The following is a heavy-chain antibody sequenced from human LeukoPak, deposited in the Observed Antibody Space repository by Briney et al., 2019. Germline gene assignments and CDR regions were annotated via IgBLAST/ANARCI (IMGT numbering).Heavy chain of an antibody. V-gene: IGHV3-74*01. Sequence: PGGSLRLSCAASGFTLSSYWMHWVRQAPGKGLVWVSRINSDGSSTSYADSVKGRFTISRDNAKNTLYLQMNSLRAEDTAVYYCARDGYYGDYRAFDIWGQGTMVTVSS. CDR1: GFTLSSYW. J-gene: IGHJ3*02. CDR3: ARDGYYGDYRAFDI. D-gene: IGHD4-17*01. CDR2: INSDGSST.